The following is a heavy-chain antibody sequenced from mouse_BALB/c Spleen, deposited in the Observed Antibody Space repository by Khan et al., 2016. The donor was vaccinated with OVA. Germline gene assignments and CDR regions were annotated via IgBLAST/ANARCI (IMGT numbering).Heavy chain of an antibody. CDR2: IWGDGST. D-gene: IGHD2-3*01. V-gene: IGHV2-3*01. Sequence: VQLQESGPGLVAPSQSLSIRCTVSGLSLTNYGVSWVRQPPGKGLEWLGVIWGDGSTNYHSVLKSRLSISKDNPKSQVFVKLNSLPTDDTATYYCAIIYDGYDWFAYWGQGTLVTVSA. CDR1: GLSLTNYG. CDR3: AIIYDGYDWFAY. J-gene: IGHJ3*01.